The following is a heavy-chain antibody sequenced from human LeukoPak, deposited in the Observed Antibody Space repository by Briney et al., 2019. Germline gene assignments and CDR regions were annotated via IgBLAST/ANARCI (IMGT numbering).Heavy chain of an antibody. CDR3: ARDTDFWSGSYTAMGYYYGMDV. V-gene: IGHV7-4-1*02. J-gene: IGHJ6*02. D-gene: IGHD3-3*01. CDR1: GCTFTSYA. CDR2: INTNTGNP. Sequence: ASVKVSCKASGCTFTSYAMNWVRQAPGQGLEWMGWINTNTGNPTYAQGFTGRFVFSLDTSVSTAYLQISSLKAEDTAVYYCARDTDFWSGSYTAMGYYYGMDVWGQGTTVTVSS.